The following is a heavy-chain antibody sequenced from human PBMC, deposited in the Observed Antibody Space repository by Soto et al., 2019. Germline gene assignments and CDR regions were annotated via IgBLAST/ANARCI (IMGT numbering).Heavy chain of an antibody. CDR1: GFTFSSYA. CDR2: ISGSGGST. CDR3: AILSPPHYYYYGMDV. Sequence: GGSLRLSCAASGFTFSSYAMSWVRQAPGKGLEWVSAISGSGGSTYYADSVKGRFTISRDNSKNTLYLQMNSLRAEDTAVYYCAILSPPHYYYYGMDVWGQGTTLTVSS. V-gene: IGHV3-23*01. J-gene: IGHJ6*02.